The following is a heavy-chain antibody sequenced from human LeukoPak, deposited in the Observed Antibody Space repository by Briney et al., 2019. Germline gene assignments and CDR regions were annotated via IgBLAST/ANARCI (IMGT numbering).Heavy chain of an antibody. CDR1: GGSISSYY. J-gene: IGHJ4*02. D-gene: IGHD2-2*01. CDR3: ARKIEYPPRTFDY. V-gene: IGHV4-59*08. CDR2: IYYSGST. Sequence: PSETLSLTCTVSGGSISSYYWSWIRQPPGKALEWIGNIYYSGSTSYNPSLKSRVTISVDTSKNQFSLKLSSVTAADTAVYYCARKIEYPPRTFDYWGQGTLVTVSS.